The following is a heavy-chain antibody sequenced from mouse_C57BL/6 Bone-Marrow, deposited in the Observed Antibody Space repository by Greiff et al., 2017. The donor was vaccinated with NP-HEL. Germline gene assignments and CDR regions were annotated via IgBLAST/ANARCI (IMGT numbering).Heavy chain of an antibody. CDR2: IRSKSNNYAT. D-gene: IGHD2-3*01. CDR3: VIDGYFSMDY. V-gene: IGHV10-1*01. Sequence: EVQLVESGGGLVQPKGSLKLSCAASGFSFNTYAMNWVRQAPGKGLEWVARIRSKSNNYATYYADSVKDRFTISRDDSESMLYLQMNNLKTEDTAMYYCVIDGYFSMDYWGQGTSVTVSS. CDR1: GFSFNTYA. J-gene: IGHJ4*01.